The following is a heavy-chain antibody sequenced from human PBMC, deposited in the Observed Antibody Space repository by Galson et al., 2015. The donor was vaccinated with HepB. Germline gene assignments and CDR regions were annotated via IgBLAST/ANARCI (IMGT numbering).Heavy chain of an antibody. CDR2: IIPIFGTA. V-gene: IGHV1-69*13. CDR1: GGTFSSYA. CDR3: ARERGQLVRDFDY. J-gene: IGHJ4*02. Sequence: SVKVSCKASGGTFSSYAISWVRQAPGQGLEWMGGIIPIFGTANYAQKFQGRVTITADESTSTAYMELSSLRSEDTAVYYCARERGQLVRDFDYWGQGTLVTVSS. D-gene: IGHD1-1*01.